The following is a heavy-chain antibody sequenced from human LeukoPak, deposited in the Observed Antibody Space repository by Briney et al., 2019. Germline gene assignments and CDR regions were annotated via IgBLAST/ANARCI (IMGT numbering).Heavy chain of an antibody. D-gene: IGHD2/OR15-2a*01. CDR2: IYYSGST. J-gene: IGHJ6*02. CDR3: ARAHSIASYYYGVDV. V-gene: IGHV4-39*07. CDR1: GGSFSSYY. Sequence: SETLSLTCAVYGGSFSSYYWGWIRQPPGKGLEWIGSIYYSGSTYYNPSLKSRVTISVDTSKNQFSLKLSSVTAADTAVYYCARAHSIASYYYGVDVWGQGTTVTVSS.